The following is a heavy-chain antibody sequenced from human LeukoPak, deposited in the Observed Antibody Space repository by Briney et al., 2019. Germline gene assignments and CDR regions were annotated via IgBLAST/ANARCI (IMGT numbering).Heavy chain of an antibody. CDR2: MRGQSFGEAT. J-gene: IGHJ4*02. CDR3: SSNLPTTLTTIFVS. Sequence: GGSLRLSCTASGFAFGDHAMSWFRQAPGKGLEWVGFMRGQSFGEATEYAASVRGRFTISRDASKKIAYLQMNSLRTEDTAVYYCSSNLPTTLTTIFVSWGQGTLVTVSS. V-gene: IGHV3-49*03. D-gene: IGHD4-11*01. CDR1: GFAFGDHA.